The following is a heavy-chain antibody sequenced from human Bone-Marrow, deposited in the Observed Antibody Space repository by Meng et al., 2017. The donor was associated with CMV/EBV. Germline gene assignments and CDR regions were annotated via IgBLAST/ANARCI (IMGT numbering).Heavy chain of an antibody. CDR3: ARVYCSTTSCYSLDP. CDR2: INPNSGGT. D-gene: IGHD2-2*02. CDR1: GYTFTGYY. V-gene: IGHV1-2*02. Sequence: ASVKVSCKASGYTFTGYYMHWVRQAPGQGLEWMGWINPNSGGTNYAQKFQGRVTMTRDTSISTAYMELSRLRSDDPAVFYCARVYCSTTSCYSLDPWGQGNLVNVDS. J-gene: IGHJ5*02.